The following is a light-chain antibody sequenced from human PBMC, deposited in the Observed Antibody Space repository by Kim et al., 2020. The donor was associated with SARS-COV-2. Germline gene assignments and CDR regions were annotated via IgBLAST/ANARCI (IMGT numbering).Light chain of an antibody. CDR3: QAWDSSTAF. Sequence: VPPGQTASITFSGDKLGDKYACWYQQKPGQSPVLVIDQDSKRPSGIPERFSGSNSGNTATLTISGTQAMDEADYYCQAWDSSTAFFGTGTKVTVL. CDR2: QDS. CDR1: KLGDKY. V-gene: IGLV3-1*01. J-gene: IGLJ1*01.